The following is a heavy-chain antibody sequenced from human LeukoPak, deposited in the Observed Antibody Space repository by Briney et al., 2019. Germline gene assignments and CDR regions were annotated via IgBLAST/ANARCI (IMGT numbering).Heavy chain of an antibody. CDR3: ARWRGSTSERSDY. CDR2: IKQDGSAK. CDR1: GFTFSDYW. D-gene: IGHD2-2*01. J-gene: IGHJ4*02. Sequence: GGSLRLSCTASGFTFSDYWMTWVPQAPGKGLEWVANIKQDGSAKYYVDSVKGRFTISRDNAKNSLYLQMDSLRVEDTATYYCARWRGSTSERSDYWGQGTLVTVSS. V-gene: IGHV3-7*01.